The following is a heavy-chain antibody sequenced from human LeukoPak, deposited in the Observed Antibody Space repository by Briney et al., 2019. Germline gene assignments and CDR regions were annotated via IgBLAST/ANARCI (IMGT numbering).Heavy chain of an antibody. J-gene: IGHJ3*02. CDR2: IKQDGSEK. Sequence: PGGSLRLSCAASGFTFSSYRMSWGRQAPGKGLQWVANIKQDGSEKYYVDSVKGRFTISRDNAKNSLYLQMSSLRAEDTAVYYCARAGGTYYGIAFDIWGQGTMVTVSS. D-gene: IGHD1-26*01. CDR1: GFTFSSYR. V-gene: IGHV3-7*01. CDR3: ARAGGTYYGIAFDI.